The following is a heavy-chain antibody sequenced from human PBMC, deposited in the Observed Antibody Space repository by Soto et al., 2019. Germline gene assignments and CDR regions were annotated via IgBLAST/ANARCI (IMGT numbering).Heavy chain of an antibody. V-gene: IGHV3-33*01. CDR3: ARVIVATIGGYFDY. CDR1: GFTFSSYG. D-gene: IGHD5-12*01. J-gene: IGHJ4*02. Sequence: SLRLSCAASGFTFSSYGMHWVRQAPGKGLEWVAVIWYDGSNKYYADSVKGRFTISRDNSKNTLYLQMNSLRAEDTAVYYCARVIVATIGGYFDYWGQGTLVTVSS. CDR2: IWYDGSNK.